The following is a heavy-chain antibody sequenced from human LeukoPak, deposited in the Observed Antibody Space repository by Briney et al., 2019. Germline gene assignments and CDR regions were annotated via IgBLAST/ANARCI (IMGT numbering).Heavy chain of an antibody. D-gene: IGHD6-6*01. J-gene: IGHJ4*02. CDR3: AKWKYSNSGIDDY. Sequence: GGSLRLSCAASGFTLSSYAMSWVRQVPGKGLEWVSVISGSGDNTYYADSVKGRFTISRDNSKNMLYLQMNSLRAEDTAVYYCAKWKYSNSGIDDYWGQGTLVTVSS. V-gene: IGHV3-23*01. CDR2: ISGSGDNT. CDR1: GFTLSSYA.